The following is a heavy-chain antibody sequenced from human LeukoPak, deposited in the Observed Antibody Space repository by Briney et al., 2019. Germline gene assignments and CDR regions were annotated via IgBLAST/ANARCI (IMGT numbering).Heavy chain of an antibody. Sequence: GESLRISCRASGYSFKSYCIAWVRQKSGGGLEFMGMVYPSDSSSFYNPSRFSPSFQCHVTMSADKSISTAYLQWSSLMPSDTAMYYCARIGDPPSYNHCDPWGQGTLVTVSS. CDR3: ARIGDPPSYNHCDP. J-gene: IGHJ5*02. CDR1: GYSFKSYC. D-gene: IGHD5-24*01. CDR2: VYPSDSSS. V-gene: IGHV5-51*01.